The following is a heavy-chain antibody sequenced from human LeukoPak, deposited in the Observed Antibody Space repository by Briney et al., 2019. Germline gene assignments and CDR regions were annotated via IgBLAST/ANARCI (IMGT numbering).Heavy chain of an antibody. CDR3: ASGYGATGAFDI. CDR2: IYYSGST. CDR1: GVSISSYY. V-gene: IGHV4-59*01. D-gene: IGHD4-17*01. J-gene: IGHJ3*02. Sequence: SETLSLTCTVSGVSISSYYWSWIRQPPGKGLEWIGYIYYSGSTNYNPSLKSRVTISVDTSKNQFSLKLSSVTAADTAVYYCASGYGATGAFDIWGQGTMVTVSS.